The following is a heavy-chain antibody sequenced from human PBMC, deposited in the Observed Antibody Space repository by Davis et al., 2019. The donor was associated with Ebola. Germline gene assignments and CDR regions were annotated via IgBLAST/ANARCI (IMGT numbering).Heavy chain of an antibody. CDR2: VRQDGREK. D-gene: IGHD1-26*01. J-gene: IGHJ3*02. CDR1: GFTFSRYY. CDR3: AKDTSNIWFDI. Sequence: GESLKISCAASGFTFSRYYMSWIRQAPGKGLEWVANVRQDGREKYYAESVKGRFTTSRDNAKKSVFLQMNSLRVEDTAVYYCAKDTSNIWFDIWGQGTNVTVSS. V-gene: IGHV3-7*03.